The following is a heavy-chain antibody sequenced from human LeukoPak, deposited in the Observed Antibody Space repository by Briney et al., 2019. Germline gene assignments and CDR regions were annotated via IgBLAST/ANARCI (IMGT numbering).Heavy chain of an antibody. J-gene: IGHJ6*03. V-gene: IGHV3-30*04. Sequence: GGSLRLSCAASGFTFSSYEMNWVRQAPGKGLEWVAVISYDGSNKYYADSVKGRFTISRDNSKNTLYLQMNSLRAEDTAVYYCAREGDSSGWRSLYSYYDYYMDVWGKGTTVTVSS. CDR3: AREGDSSGWRSLYSYYDYYMDV. D-gene: IGHD6-19*01. CDR2: ISYDGSNK. CDR1: GFTFSSYE.